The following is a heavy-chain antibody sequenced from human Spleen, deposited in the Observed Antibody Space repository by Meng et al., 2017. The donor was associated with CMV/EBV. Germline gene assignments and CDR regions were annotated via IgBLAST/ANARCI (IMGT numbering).Heavy chain of an antibody. D-gene: IGHD2-2*02. CDR1: GGSINSYY. J-gene: IGHJ6*02. Sequence: GSLRLSCSVSGGSINSYYWNWIRQPPGKGLEWIGSISYSGNTNYSPSLESRVTTSVDTSKNQFYLRLTSVTAADTAVYYCARPSPGYCSSTSCDRDYYGMDVWGQGTTVTVSS. CDR3: ARPSPGYCSSTSCDRDYYGMDV. V-gene: IGHV4-59*01. CDR2: ISYSGNT.